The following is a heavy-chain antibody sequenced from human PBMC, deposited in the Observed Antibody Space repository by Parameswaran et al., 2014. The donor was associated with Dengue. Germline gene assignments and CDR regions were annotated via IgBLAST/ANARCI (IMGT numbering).Heavy chain of an antibody. D-gene: IGHD4-17*01. J-gene: IGHJ4*02. Sequence: GSRLKISCAASGFTFSSYAMHWVRQAPGKGLEWVAVISYDGSNKYYADSVKGRFTISRDNSKNTLYLQMNSLRAEDTAVYYCARVHDYGDLQYYFDYWGQGTLVTVSS. CDR2: ISYDGSNK. CDR3: ARVHDYGDLQYYFDY. CDR1: GFTFSSYA. V-gene: IGHV3-30-3*01.